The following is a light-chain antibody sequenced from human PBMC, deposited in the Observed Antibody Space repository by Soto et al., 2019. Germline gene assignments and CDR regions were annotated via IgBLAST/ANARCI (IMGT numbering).Light chain of an antibody. J-gene: IGKJ1*01. CDR2: GAS. V-gene: IGKV3-15*01. CDR3: RKSDTAPLVWK. CDR1: QSVSSH. Sequence: MKMSTAAVSVKKRERATRSCRATQSVSSHLAWYQQKPGQAPRRLIYGASTRATEIPARFSGSGSGTDFTLTISSLQPEAFATFYCRKSDTAPLVWKFSQGTILDIK.